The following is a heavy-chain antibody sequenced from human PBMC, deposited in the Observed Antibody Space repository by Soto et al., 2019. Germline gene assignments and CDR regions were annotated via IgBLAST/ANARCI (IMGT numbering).Heavy chain of an antibody. CDR1: GGSISSGDYY. V-gene: IGHV4-30-4*01. CDR3: ARVLLDVGDYPSYYGMDV. CDR2: IYYSGST. Sequence: SETLSLTCTVSGGSISSGDYYWSWIRQPPGKGLEWIGYIYYSGSTYYNPSLKSRVTISVDTSKNQFSLKLSSVTAADTAVYYCARVLLDVGDYPSYYGMDVWGQGTTVTVSS. D-gene: IGHD4-17*01. J-gene: IGHJ6*02.